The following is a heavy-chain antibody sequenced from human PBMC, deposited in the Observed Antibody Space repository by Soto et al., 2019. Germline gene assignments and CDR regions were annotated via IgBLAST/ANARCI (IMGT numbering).Heavy chain of an antibody. V-gene: IGHV3-30-3*01. CDR3: ARVPLGAAGGDY. CDR1: GFNFRNYA. Sequence: QVRLVESGGGVVHPGRSLRLSCEASGFNFRNYAFHWVRQAPGKGLGWVAGGLEWMAVISYDGSNKYYADSVKGRFTIXRXISKNTLYLQMNSLRPDDTAVYYRARVPLGAAGGDYWSQGTLVTVSS. D-gene: IGHD6-13*01. CDR2: ISYDGSNK. J-gene: IGHJ4*02.